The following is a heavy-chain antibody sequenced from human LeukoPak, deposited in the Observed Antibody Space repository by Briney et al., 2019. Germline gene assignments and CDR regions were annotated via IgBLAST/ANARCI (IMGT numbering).Heavy chain of an antibody. CDR1: GYTLTELS. J-gene: IGHJ5*02. CDR3: ATVAHYDILTGQLNWFDP. Sequence: GASVKVSCKVSGYTLTELSMHWVRQAPGKGLEWMGGFDPEDGEAIYAQKFQGRVTMTEDTSTDIAYMELSSLRSEDTAVYYCATVAHYDILTGQLNWFDPWGQGTLVTVSS. CDR2: FDPEDGEA. V-gene: IGHV1-24*01. D-gene: IGHD3-9*01.